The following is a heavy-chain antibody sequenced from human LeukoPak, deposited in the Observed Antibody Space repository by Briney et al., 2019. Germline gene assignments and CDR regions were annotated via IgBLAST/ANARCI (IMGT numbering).Heavy chain of an antibody. D-gene: IGHD6-13*01. CDR2: TI. J-gene: IGHJ4*02. V-gene: IGHV3-11*01. CDR3: ARDGRSGWSFDY. Sequence: GGSLRLSCAASRFTFSDYYMNWIRQAPGKGLEWVYTISYADSVRGRFTISRDNTKNSLYLQMDSLTAEDTAVYYCARDGRSGWSFDYWGQGILVAVS. CDR1: RFTFSDYY.